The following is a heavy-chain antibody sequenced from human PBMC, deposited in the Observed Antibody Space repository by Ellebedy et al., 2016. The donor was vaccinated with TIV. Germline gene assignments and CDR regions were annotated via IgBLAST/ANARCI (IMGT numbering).Heavy chain of an antibody. CDR2: IIPIIGTA. Sequence: SVKVSRXASGCTFSSYGISWVRQAPGPGLEWMGGIIPIIGTANYAQTFQGRVTITADESTSTVYMELSSLRSEDTAVYYCARDREGGFDDWGQGTLVTVSS. J-gene: IGHJ4*02. CDR3: ARDREGGFDD. D-gene: IGHD1-26*01. V-gene: IGHV1-69*13. CDR1: GCTFSSYG.